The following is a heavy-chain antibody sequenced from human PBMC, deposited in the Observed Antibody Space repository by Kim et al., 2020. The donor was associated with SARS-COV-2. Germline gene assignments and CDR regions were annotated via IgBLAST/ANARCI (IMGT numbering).Heavy chain of an antibody. CDR3: ARVPVPAAGGYYYYGMDV. J-gene: IGHJ6*02. D-gene: IGHD6-13*01. CDR2: IIPIFGTA. CDR1: GDTFSSYA. Sequence: SVKVSCKASGDTFSSYAISWVRQAPGQGLEWMGGIIPIFGTANYAQKFQGRVTITADESTSTAYMELSSLRSEDTAVYYCARVPVPAAGGYYYYGMDVWGQGTTVTVSS. V-gene: IGHV1-69*13.